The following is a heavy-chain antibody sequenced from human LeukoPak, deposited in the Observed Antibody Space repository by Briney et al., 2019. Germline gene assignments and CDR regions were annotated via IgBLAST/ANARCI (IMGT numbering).Heavy chain of an antibody. J-gene: IGHJ6*03. CDR3: AKDARGRSYGATYYYYMDV. Sequence: GGSLRLSCAASGFTFSSYGMHWVRQAPGKGLEWVAYIRYDGSNKYYADSVQGRFTISRDNSKNTLYLQMNSLRAEDTAVYYCAKDARGRSYGATYYYYMDVWGKGTTVTVSS. CDR2: IRYDGSNK. V-gene: IGHV3-30*02. D-gene: IGHD5-18*01. CDR1: GFTFSSYG.